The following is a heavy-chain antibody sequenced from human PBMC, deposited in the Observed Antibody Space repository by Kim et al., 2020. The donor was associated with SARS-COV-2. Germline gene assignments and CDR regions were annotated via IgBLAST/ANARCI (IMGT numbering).Heavy chain of an antibody. CDR3: ARQESYYDSSGYYSLFGDDGGGYYFDY. CDR2: IYYSGST. J-gene: IGHJ4*02. Sequence: SETLSLTCTVSGGSISSYYWSWIRQPPGKGLEWIGYIYYSGSTNYNPSLKSRVTISVDTSKNQFSLKLSSVTAADTAVYYCARQESYYDSSGYYSLFGDDGGGYYFDYWGQGTLVTVSS. V-gene: IGHV4-59*08. D-gene: IGHD3-22*01. CDR1: GGSISSYY.